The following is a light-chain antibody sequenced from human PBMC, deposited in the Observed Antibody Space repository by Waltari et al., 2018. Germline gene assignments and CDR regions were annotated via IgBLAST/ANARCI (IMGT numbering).Light chain of an antibody. CDR2: GSS. CDR3: QYYGSSPLT. Sequence: ELVLTHSPGTLTLSPGERATLSCRASQSVSSSYVAWYQQKPGRAPRLLIYGSSSRATGIPDRFSGSGSGTDFTLTIRVESEDFAVYYCQYYGSSPLTFGQGTKLQIK. J-gene: IGKJ2*01. CDR1: QSVSSSY. V-gene: IGKV3-20*01.